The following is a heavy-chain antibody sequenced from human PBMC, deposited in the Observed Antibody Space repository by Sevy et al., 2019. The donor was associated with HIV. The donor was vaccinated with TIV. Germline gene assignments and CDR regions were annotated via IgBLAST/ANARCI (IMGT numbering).Heavy chain of an antibody. V-gene: IGHV4-39*01. Sequence: SETLSLTCTVSGGSISSSSYYWGWIRQPPGKGLEWIGSIYYSGSTYSGSTYYNPSLKSRITISVDTSKNQFSLNLTSVTAADTALYYCARFLRPGYSYVLDYWGQGTLVTVSS. CDR3: ARFLRPGYSYVLDY. D-gene: IGHD5-18*01. CDR2: IYYSGSTYSGST. CDR1: GGSISSSSYY. J-gene: IGHJ4*02.